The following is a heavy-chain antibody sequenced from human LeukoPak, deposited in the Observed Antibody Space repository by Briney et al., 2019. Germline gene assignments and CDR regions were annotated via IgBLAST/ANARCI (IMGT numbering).Heavy chain of an antibody. J-gene: IGHJ4*02. Sequence: ASVKVSCKASVYTFTGYYMHWVRQAPGQGLEWMGWINPNSGVTNYAQKFQGRVTMTRDTSISTAYMELSRLRSDDTAVYYCARGTGYSSSWYPYWGQGTLVTVSS. CDR3: ARGTGYSSSWYPY. CDR1: VYTFTGYY. V-gene: IGHV1-2*02. CDR2: INPNSGVT. D-gene: IGHD6-13*01.